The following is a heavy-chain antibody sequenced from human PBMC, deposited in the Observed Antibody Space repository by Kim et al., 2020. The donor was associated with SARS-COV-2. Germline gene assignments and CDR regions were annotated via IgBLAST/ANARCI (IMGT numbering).Heavy chain of an antibody. J-gene: IGHJ4*02. D-gene: IGHD1-1*01. V-gene: IGHV1-2*02. CDR3: AKNWNDGFDF. CDR2: GGT. Sequence: GGTNYGQKCQGRVTVTRDTSITTGYMDLSGLTSDDTAVYYCAKNWNDGFDFWGQGTLVTVSS.